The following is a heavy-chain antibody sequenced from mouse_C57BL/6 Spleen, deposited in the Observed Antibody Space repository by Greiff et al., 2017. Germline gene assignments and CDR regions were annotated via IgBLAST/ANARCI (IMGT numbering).Heavy chain of an antibody. CDR1: GFTFSDYG. Sequence: EVQVVESGGGLVKPGGSLKLSCAASGFTFSDYGMHWVRQAPEKGLEWVAYISRGSSTIYYADTVKGRFTISRDNANNTLFLQMTSLRSEDTAMYYCARGDYYDYAMDYWGQGTSVTVSS. V-gene: IGHV5-17*01. CDR3: ARGDYYDYAMDY. CDR2: ISRGSSTI. J-gene: IGHJ4*01. D-gene: IGHD1-1*01.